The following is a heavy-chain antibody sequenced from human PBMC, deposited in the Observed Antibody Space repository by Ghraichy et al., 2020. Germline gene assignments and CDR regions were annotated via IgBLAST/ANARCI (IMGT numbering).Heavy chain of an antibody. CDR2: ISGSGGST. D-gene: IGHD3-22*01. J-gene: IGHJ4*02. V-gene: IGHV3-23*01. Sequence: GGSLRLSCAASGFTFSSYAMSWVRQAPGKGLEWVSAISGSGGSTYYADSVKGRFTISRDNSKNTLYLQMNSLRAEDTAVYYCARPYYYDSSGYDTSDYWGQGTLVTVSS. CDR1: GFTFSSYA. CDR3: ARPYYYDSSGYDTSDY.